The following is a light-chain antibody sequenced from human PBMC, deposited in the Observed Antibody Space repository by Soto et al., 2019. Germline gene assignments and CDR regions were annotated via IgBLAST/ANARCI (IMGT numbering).Light chain of an antibody. CDR1: QSVSSN. Sequence: EIVMTQSPATLSVSPGERATLSCRASQSVSSNLAWYQQKPGQAPRLLIYAASTRATGIPPRFSGSGSGTEFTLTIGSLQSEDCAVYYCQHYNHWPPWPFGQATKVEIK. J-gene: IGKJ1*01. CDR3: QHYNHWPPWP. CDR2: AAS. V-gene: IGKV3-15*01.